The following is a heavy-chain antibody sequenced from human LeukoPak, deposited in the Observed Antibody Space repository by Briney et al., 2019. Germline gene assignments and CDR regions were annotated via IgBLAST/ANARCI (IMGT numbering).Heavy chain of an antibody. V-gene: IGHV6-1*01. D-gene: IGHD1-7*01. CDR3: ARGYMGTTDY. CDR1: GDSVSSNSAA. J-gene: IGHJ4*02. CDR2: TYYRSKWNK. Sequence: SQTLTLTCAISGDSVSSNSAAWNWIRQSPSRGLEWLGRTYYRSKWNKNYAASVKSRITINPDTSKNQLSLQLNSVTPEDTAVYYCARGYMGTTDYWGQGTLVIVSS.